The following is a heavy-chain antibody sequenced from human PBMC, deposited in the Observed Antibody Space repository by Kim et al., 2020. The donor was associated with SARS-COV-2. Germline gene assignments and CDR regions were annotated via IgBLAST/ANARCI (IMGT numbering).Heavy chain of an antibody. CDR3: AKDLVPYYYGSGSRTACYGMDV. CDR1: GFTFDDYA. Sequence: GGSLRLSCAASGFTFDDYAMHWVRQAPGKGLEWVSLISWDGGSTYYADSVKGRFTISRDNSKNSLYLQMNSLRAEDTALYYCAKDLVPYYYGSGSRTACYGMDVWGQGTTVTVSS. CDR2: ISWDGGST. D-gene: IGHD3-10*01. J-gene: IGHJ6*02. V-gene: IGHV3-43D*03.